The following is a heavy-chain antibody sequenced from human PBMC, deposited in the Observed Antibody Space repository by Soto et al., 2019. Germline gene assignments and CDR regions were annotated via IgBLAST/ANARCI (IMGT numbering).Heavy chain of an antibody. CDR2: INPNSGGT. CDR1: GYTFTGYY. Sequence: VASVKVSCKASGYTFTGYYMHWVRQAPGQGLEWMGWINPNSGGTNYAQKFQGWVTMTRDTSISTACMELSRLRSDDTAVYYCAKDHAGYSGYDQLGHYTFDYWGQGTLVTVSS. D-gene: IGHD5-12*01. J-gene: IGHJ4*02. V-gene: IGHV1-2*04. CDR3: AKDHAGYSGYDQLGHYTFDY.